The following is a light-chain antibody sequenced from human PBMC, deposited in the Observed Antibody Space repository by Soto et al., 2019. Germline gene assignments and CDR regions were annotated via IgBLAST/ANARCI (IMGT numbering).Light chain of an antibody. J-gene: IGKJ1*01. V-gene: IGKV3-15*01. CDR3: QQHNVWPAT. CDR2: AAS. CDR1: QSVSSN. Sequence: EVVMTQSPATLSVSPGERFTLSCRASQSVSSNLDWYQQKPGQAPRLLIYAASTRATGVPARFSGSGSGTEFTLTISSLQSEDFAVYYCQQHNVWPATFGQGTKVEIK.